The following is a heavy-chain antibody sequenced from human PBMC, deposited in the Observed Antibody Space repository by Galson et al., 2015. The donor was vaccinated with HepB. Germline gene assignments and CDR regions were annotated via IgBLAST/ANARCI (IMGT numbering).Heavy chain of an antibody. Sequence: SLRLSCAASGFTVSSNYMSWVRQAPGKGLEWVSVIYSGGSTYYADSVKGRFTISRDNSKNTLYLQMNSLRAEDTAVYYCARTGRWGFRDAFDIWGQGTMVTVSS. CDR1: GFTVSSNY. D-gene: IGHD3-16*01. J-gene: IGHJ3*02. V-gene: IGHV3-53*01. CDR3: ARTGRWGFRDAFDI. CDR2: IYSGGST.